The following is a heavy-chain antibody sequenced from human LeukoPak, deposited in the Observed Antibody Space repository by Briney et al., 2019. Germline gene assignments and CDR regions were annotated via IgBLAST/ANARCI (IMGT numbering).Heavy chain of an antibody. D-gene: IGHD1-1*01. CDR3: ARGRFGNPLQLEPRRPFDM. CDR1: GGSFTGYY. CDR2: INRSGVT. V-gene: IGHV4-34*01. Sequence: SETLSLTCAVYGGSFTGYYWSWIRQSLGKGLEWIGEINRSGVTNYNPSLKSRVTLSVDTSKSQFSLKLTSVTAADSAVFYCARGRFGNPLQLEPRRPFDMWGQGTMVAISS. J-gene: IGHJ3*02.